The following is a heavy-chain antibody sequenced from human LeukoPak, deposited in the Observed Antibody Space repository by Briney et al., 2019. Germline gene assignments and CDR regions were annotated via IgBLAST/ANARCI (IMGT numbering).Heavy chain of an antibody. CDR2: ISDDGSIT. CDR1: GLTFSRDW. Sequence: GGSLRLSCADSGLTFSRDWMHWVRQAPGKGPEWVSRISDDGSITTYADSVQGRFTISRDNAKSTVFLQMNSLRVEDTAGYFCARRFYEYNVYDRHFDSWGQGILVTVSS. CDR3: ARRFYEYNVYDRHFDS. J-gene: IGHJ4*02. V-gene: IGHV3-74*03. D-gene: IGHD3-16*01.